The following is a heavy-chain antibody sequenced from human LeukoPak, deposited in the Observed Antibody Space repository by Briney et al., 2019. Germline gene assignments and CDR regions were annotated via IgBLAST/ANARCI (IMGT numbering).Heavy chain of an antibody. Sequence: GESLKISFKGSGYSFTSYWIGWVRQMPGKGLEWMGIIYPGDSDTRYSPSFQGQVTISADKSISTAYLQWSSLKASDTAMYYCARANSAGRAYYYYGMDVWGQGTTITVSS. CDR2: IYPGDSDT. CDR3: ARANSAGRAYYYYGMDV. D-gene: IGHD6-19*01. J-gene: IGHJ6*02. CDR1: GYSFTSYW. V-gene: IGHV5-51*01.